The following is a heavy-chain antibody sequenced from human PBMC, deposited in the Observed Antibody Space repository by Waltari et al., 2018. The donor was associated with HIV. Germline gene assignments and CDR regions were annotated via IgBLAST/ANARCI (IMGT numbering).Heavy chain of an antibody. CDR3: ARRKGDYRTAFDI. CDR1: GNNFAGYW. CDR2: IYPGDSDA. J-gene: IGHJ3*02. V-gene: IGHV5-51*01. D-gene: IGHD4-17*01. Sequence: EEKLVQSGAAVKEPGESLKISCKSLGNNFAGYWVGWVRQMPGEGLEWMGVIYPGDSDAVYSPSFQGRVIMSTDSSISTVYLQWSSLRASDTAMYYCARRKGDYRTAFDIWGQGTMVTASS.